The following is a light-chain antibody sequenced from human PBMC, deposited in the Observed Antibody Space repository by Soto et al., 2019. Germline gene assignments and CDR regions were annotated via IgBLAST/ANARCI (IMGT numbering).Light chain of an antibody. CDR3: SSYTTTSTLLV. CDR2: YVS. CDR1: SRDVGDYNY. V-gene: IGLV2-14*01. J-gene: IGLJ3*02. Sequence: QSALTQPASVTGSPVQSITISCTGTSRDVGDYNYVSWYQQHPGKAPKLMIYYVSSRPSGVSNRFSGSKSGNTASLTISGLQAEDEADYYCSSYTTTSTLLVFGGGTKLTVL.